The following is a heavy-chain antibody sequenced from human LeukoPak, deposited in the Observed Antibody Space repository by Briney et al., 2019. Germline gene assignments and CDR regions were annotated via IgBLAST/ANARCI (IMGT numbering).Heavy chain of an antibody. J-gene: IGHJ4*02. Sequence: GGSLRLSCTVSGFTVSSNSWSWVRQAPGKGLEWVSFIYSGGKTHSSDSVKGRFTISRDNSKNTLYLQMNSLRAEDTAVYYCAKDYNYVVGALYYFDYWGQGTLVTVSS. V-gene: IGHV3-53*01. D-gene: IGHD1-26*01. CDR3: AKDYNYVVGALYYFDY. CDR2: IYSGGKT. CDR1: GFTVSSNS.